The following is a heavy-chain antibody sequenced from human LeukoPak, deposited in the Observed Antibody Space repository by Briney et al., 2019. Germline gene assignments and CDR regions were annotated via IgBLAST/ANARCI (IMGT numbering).Heavy chain of an antibody. V-gene: IGHV1-18*01. CDR1: GYTFTSYG. Sequence: EASVKVSCKASGYTFTSYGISWVRQAPGQGLEWMGWISAYNGNTNYAQKLQGRVTMTTDTSTSTAYMELRSLRSDDTAVYYCASAGRDYYYDREEDAFDIWGQGTMVTVSS. CDR2: ISAYNGNT. D-gene: IGHD3-22*01. CDR3: ASAGRDYYYDREEDAFDI. J-gene: IGHJ3*02.